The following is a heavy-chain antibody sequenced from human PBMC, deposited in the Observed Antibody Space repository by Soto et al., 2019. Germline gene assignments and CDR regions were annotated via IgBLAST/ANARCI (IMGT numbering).Heavy chain of an antibody. J-gene: IGHJ4*02. V-gene: IGHV4-59*02. CDR3: IRGGVAAPPHFEF. D-gene: IGHD3-16*01. Sequence: SETLSLTCSVSGDSVSYYYWNWVRQTPGKALEWIGYFYYSGTTNYNPSLKGRASISVDTSKNRFSLKLTSVTAADTAVYYCIRGGVAAPPHFEFWGQGKLVTVSS. CDR2: FYYSGTT. CDR1: GDSVSYYY.